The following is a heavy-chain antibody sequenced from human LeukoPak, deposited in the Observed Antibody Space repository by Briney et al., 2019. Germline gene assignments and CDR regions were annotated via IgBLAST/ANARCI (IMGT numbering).Heavy chain of an antibody. Sequence: ASVKVSCKASGYSFTGYYIHWVRQAPGQGLEWMGWINPNSGGTNYAQKFQGRVTMTRGTSMSTAYLELSSLRSDDTAVYHCARGVTNGDYGRMFDPWGQGTLVTVSS. CDR1: GYSFTGYY. CDR2: INPNSGGT. V-gene: IGHV1-2*02. J-gene: IGHJ5*02. CDR3: ARGVTNGDYGRMFDP. D-gene: IGHD4-17*01.